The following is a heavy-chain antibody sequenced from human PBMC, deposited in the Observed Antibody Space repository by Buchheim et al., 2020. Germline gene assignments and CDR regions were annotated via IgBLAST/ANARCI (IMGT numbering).Heavy chain of an antibody. CDR3: ARDGIVVVPAAIVFSDYYYYYYMDV. J-gene: IGHJ6*03. CDR2: INSDGSST. Sequence: EVQLVESGGGLVQPGGSLRLSCAASGFTFSSYWMHWVRQAPGKGLVWVSRINSDGSSTSYADSVKGRFTISRDNAKNTLYLQMNSLRAEDTAVYYCARDGIVVVPAAIVFSDYYYYYYMDVWGKGTT. CDR1: GFTFSSYW. V-gene: IGHV3-74*01. D-gene: IGHD2-2*01.